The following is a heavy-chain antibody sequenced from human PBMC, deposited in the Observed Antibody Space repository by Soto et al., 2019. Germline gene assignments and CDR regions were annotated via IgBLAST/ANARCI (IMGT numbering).Heavy chain of an antibody. J-gene: IGHJ5*02. D-gene: IGHD3-10*01. V-gene: IGHV4-59*08. CDR2: IYYSGST. CDR3: ARGGSGSYSVVRWFDP. Sequence: PSETLYLTCTVSGGSISSYYWSWIRQPPGKGLEWIGYIYYSGSTNYNPSLKSRVTISVDTSKNQFSLKLSSVTAADTAVYYCARGGSGSYSVVRWFDPWGQGTLVTVSS. CDR1: GGSISSYY.